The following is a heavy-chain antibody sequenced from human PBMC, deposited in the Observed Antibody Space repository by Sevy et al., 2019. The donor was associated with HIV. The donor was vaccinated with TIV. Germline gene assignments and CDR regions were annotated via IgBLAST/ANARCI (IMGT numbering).Heavy chain of an antibody. J-gene: IGHJ5*02. CDR1: GGSISSSSYY. CDR3: ARHEGTARILTSYYLNWFDP. Sequence: SETLSLTCTVSGGSISSSSYYWGWIRQPPGRGLEWIGSIYYSGSTYCNQSLKSRVTISVDTSKNQFSLKLSSVTAADTAVYYCARHEGTARILTSYYLNWFDPWGQGTLVTVSS. V-gene: IGHV4-39*01. CDR2: IYYSGST. D-gene: IGHD3-9*01.